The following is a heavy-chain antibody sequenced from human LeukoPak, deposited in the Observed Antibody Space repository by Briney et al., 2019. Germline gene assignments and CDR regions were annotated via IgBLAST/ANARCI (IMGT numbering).Heavy chain of an antibody. CDR3: ASTTYYYDSSGYYFLDY. D-gene: IGHD3-22*01. Sequence: SETLSLTRTVSGDSISSYYWSWIRQPAGKGLEWIGRIYTSGSTNYNPSLKNRVTMSVDTSKNQFSLKLSSVTAADTAVYYCASTTYYYDSSGYYFLDYWGQGTLVTVSS. V-gene: IGHV4-4*07. J-gene: IGHJ4*02. CDR2: IYTSGST. CDR1: GDSISSYY.